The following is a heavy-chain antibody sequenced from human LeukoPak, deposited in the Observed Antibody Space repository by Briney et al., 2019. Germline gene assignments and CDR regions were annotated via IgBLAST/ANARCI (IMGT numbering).Heavy chain of an antibody. D-gene: IGHD5-24*01. Sequence: SETLSLTCGVYGGSFSGYFWIWIRQPPGKGLEWIGEIGLDGSITYNPSLKSRVTISVDTSKTQFSLKLTSVAAADTAVYYCVRRRKSNYNWGQGTLVTVSS. CDR3: VRRRKSNYN. V-gene: IGHV4-34*01. J-gene: IGHJ4*02. CDR1: GGSFSGYF. CDR2: IGLDGSI.